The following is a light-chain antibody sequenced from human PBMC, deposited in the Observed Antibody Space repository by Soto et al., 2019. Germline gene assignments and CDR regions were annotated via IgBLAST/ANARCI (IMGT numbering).Light chain of an antibody. J-gene: IGKJ1*01. CDR2: DAS. V-gene: IGKV1-5*01. CDR1: QSISSW. Sequence: DIQMTQSPSTLSASVGDRVTITCRASQSISSWLAWYQQKPGKAPKLLIYDASSLESGVPSRFSGSGSGTEFTLTISSLQPDDFATYYCQQYNSYSGTFGQRTKVEIK. CDR3: QQYNSYSGT.